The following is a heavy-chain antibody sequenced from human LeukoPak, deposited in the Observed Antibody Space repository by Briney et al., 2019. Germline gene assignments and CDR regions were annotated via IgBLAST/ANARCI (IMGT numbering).Heavy chain of an antibody. CDR2: INHSGST. V-gene: IGHV4-34*01. Sequence: KTSETLSLTCAVYGGSFSGYYWSWIRQPPGKGLEWIGEINHSGSTNYNPSLKGRVTISVDTSKNQFSLKLSSVTAADTAVYYCARVPYCSSTSCYGVMYAFDIWGQGTMVTVSS. CDR1: GGSFSGYY. J-gene: IGHJ3*02. CDR3: ARVPYCSSTSCYGVMYAFDI. D-gene: IGHD2-2*01.